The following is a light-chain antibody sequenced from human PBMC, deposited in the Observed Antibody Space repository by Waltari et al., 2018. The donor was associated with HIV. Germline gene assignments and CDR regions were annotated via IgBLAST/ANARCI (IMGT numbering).Light chain of an antibody. CDR3: YSTDSSDWV. CDR2: EDS. CDR1: ALPKKY. V-gene: IGLV3-10*01. J-gene: IGLJ3*02. Sequence: SYELTQPPSVSVSPGQTARITCSGDALPKKYAYWYQQKSGQAPVLVIYEDSKRPSGIPDRCSGSSSGTVATLTISGAQVEYEADYYCYSTDSSDWVFGGGTKLTVL.